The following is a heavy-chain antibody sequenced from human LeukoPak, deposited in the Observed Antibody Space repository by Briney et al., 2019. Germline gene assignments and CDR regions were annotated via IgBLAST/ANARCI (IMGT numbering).Heavy chain of an antibody. D-gene: IGHD2-15*01. CDR2: VTWDDDN. CDR1: GFSLKTDSGEAR. Sequence: SGPTLVNPTQTLTLTCTFSGFSLKTDSGEARMGWVRQPPGKTLEWLALVTWDDDNRYNPSLRSRLTITKDTSRSQVVLTMSNMDPVDTATYFCTRGSLEGGFDFWGQGALVTVSS. J-gene: IGHJ4*02. CDR3: TRGSLEGGFDF. V-gene: IGHV2-5*02.